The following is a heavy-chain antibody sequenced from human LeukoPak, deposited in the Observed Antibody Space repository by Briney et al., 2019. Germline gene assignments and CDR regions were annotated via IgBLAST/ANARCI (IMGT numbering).Heavy chain of an antibody. CDR3: ARDLDGIVGATLGKWFDP. CDR1: GGSISSSSYY. CDR2: IYYSGST. Sequence: SETLSLTCTVSGGSISSSSYYWGWIRQPPGKGLEWIGSIYYSGSTYYNPSLKSRVTKSVDTSKNQFSLKLSSVTAADTAVYYCARDLDGIVGATLGKWFDPWGQGTLVTVSS. D-gene: IGHD1-26*01. V-gene: IGHV4-39*07. J-gene: IGHJ5*02.